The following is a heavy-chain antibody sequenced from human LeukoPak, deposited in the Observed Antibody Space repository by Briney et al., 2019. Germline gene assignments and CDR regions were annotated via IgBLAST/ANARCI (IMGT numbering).Heavy chain of an antibody. V-gene: IGHV4-39*01. CDR1: GGSINSRSYY. J-gene: IGHJ4*02. CDR2: VYYTGST. Sequence: SETLSLTCIVSGGSINSRSYYWGWIRQPPGKGLEWIGSVYYTGSTYKNPSLKGLVTISIDTSRNQFSLTVTSMTATDTAVYYCTNRPAGAQYFDQWGPGILVAVSS. D-gene: IGHD6-13*01. CDR3: TNRPAGAQYFDQ.